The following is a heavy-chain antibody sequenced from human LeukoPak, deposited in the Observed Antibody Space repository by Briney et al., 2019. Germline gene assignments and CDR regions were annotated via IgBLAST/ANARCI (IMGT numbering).Heavy chain of an antibody. CDR3: AKDLDDYGEYGLDY. V-gene: IGHV3-33*06. D-gene: IGHD4-17*01. CDR2: IWYNGINK. Sequence: GRSLRLSCAASGFSSSRHGMHWVRQAPGKGLEWVALIWYNGINKYYRESVKGRFTISRDNSKNTVYLQINSLRVEDTAVYHCAKDLDDYGEYGLDYWGPGTPVTVSS. J-gene: IGHJ4*02. CDR1: GFSSSRHG.